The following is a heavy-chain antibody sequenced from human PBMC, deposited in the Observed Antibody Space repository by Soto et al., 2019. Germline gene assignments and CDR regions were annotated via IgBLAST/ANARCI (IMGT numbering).Heavy chain of an antibody. CDR2: IIPIFGTA. J-gene: IGHJ5*02. CDR1: GGTFSSYA. V-gene: IGHV1-69*13. Sequence: SVKVSCKASGGTFSSYAISWVRQAPGQGLEWMGGIIPIFGTANYAQKFQGRVTITADESTSTAYMELSSLRSEDTAVYYCAREVLSDTAMASWGQGTLVTVSS. D-gene: IGHD5-18*01. CDR3: AREVLSDTAMAS.